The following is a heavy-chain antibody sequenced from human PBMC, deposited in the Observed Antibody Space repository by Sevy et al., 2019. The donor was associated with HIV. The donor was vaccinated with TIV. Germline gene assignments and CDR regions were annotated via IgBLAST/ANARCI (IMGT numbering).Heavy chain of an antibody. CDR3: VRDGLGGFSYSIDC. D-gene: IGHD5-18*01. J-gene: IGHJ4*02. CDR1: GFTISSYW. V-gene: IGHV3-7*01. CDR2: RKEDGSEK. Sequence: GGSLRLSCAASGFTISSYWMSWVRQAPGKGLEWVATRKEDGSEKSYVDSVKGRFTISRDNAKNSLYLQMNSLRVDDTALYYCVRDGLGGFSYSIDCWGQGTLVTVSS.